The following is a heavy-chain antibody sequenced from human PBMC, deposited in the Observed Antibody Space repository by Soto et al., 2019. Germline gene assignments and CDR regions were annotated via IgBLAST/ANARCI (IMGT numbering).Heavy chain of an antibody. Sequence: QVQLQETGPGLVKPSQTLSLTCTVSGYSISSGSYYWSWIRQFPGRGLEWIGYIFYDGRTGYNPSLKSRISISVDSSKNQFSLRLSSVTAADTAVYFCAREERSGYYGADYWGQGTLVTVSS. D-gene: IGHD3-3*01. CDR1: GYSISSGSYY. CDR2: IFYDGRT. CDR3: AREERSGYYGADY. J-gene: IGHJ4*02. V-gene: IGHV4-31*03.